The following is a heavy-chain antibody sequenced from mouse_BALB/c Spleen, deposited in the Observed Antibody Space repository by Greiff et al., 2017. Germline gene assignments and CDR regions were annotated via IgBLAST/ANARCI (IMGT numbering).Heavy chain of an antibody. CDR2: INPSNGRT. J-gene: IGHJ3*01. CDR1: GYTFTSYW. V-gene: IGHV1S81*02. D-gene: IGHD2-1*01. CDR3: ARIGNYPFAY. Sequence: VQLQQPGAELVKPGASVKLSCKASGYTFTSYWMHWVKQRPGQGLEWIGEINPSNGRTNYNEKFKSKATLTVDKSSSTAYMQLSSLTSEDSAVYYCARIGNYPFAYWGQGTLVTVSA.